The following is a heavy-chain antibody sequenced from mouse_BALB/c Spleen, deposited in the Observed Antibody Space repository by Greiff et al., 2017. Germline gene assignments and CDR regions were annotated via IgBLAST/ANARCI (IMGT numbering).Heavy chain of an antibody. CDR3: ARTTGDY. Sequence: DVMLVESGGGLVQPGGSLKLSCAASGFTFSSYGMSWVRQTPDKRLELVATINSNGGSTYYPDSVKGRFTISRDNAKNTLYLQMSSLKSEDTAMYYCARTTGDYWGQGTTLTVSS. D-gene: IGHD1-1*01. V-gene: IGHV5-6-3*01. J-gene: IGHJ2*01. CDR1: GFTFSSYG. CDR2: INSNGGST.